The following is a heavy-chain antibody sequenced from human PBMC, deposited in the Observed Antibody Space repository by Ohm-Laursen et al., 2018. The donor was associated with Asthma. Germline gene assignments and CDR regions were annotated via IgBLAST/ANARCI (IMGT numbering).Heavy chain of an antibody. D-gene: IGHD2/OR15-2a*01. CDR2: GGSYYDGGLK. CDR3: AKDFYDSSPHPKNFGF. Sequence: SLRLSCAASGFTFSSYGMHWVRQAPGKGLEWVAVGGSYYDGGLKYYADSVNGRFTVSRDDSKNTLYLQMNSLRPDDTAVYYCAKDFYDSSPHPKNFGFWGQGTLATVSS. CDR1: GFTFSSYG. J-gene: IGHJ4*02. V-gene: IGHV3-30*18.